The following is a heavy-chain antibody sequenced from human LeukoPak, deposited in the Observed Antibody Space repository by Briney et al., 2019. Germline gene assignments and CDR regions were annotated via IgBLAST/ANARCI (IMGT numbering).Heavy chain of an antibody. CDR1: VGSFSGYY. J-gene: IGHJ4*02. CDR3: ARESVSYSSSWYFDY. CDR2: INHSGST. V-gene: IGHV4-34*01. D-gene: IGHD6-13*01. Sequence: SETLSLTCVVYVGSFSGYYWSWIRQPPGKGLEWIGEINHSGSTNYNPSLKSRVTISVDTSKNQFSLKLSSVTAADTAVYYCARESVSYSSSWYFDYWGQGTLVTVSS.